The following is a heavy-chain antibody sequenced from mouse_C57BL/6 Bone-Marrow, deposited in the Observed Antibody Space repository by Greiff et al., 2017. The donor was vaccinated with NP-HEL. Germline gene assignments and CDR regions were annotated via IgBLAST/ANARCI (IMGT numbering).Heavy chain of an antibody. Sequence: QVQLKESGPELVKPGASVKISCKASGYAFSSSWMNWVKQRPGKGLEWIGRIYPGDGDTNYNGKFKGKATLTADKSSSTAYMQLSSLTSEDSAVYFCARKIWDYYYGSSWYFDVWGTGTTVTVSS. CDR3: ARKIWDYYYGSSWYFDV. CDR1: GYAFSSSW. V-gene: IGHV1-82*01. D-gene: IGHD1-1*01. J-gene: IGHJ1*03. CDR2: IYPGDGDT.